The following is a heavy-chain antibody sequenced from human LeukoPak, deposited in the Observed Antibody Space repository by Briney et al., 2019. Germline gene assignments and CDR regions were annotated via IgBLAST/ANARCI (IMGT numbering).Heavy chain of an antibody. Sequence: PSETLSLTCTVSGGSISSGSYYWSWIRQPAGKGLEWIGRIYTSGSTNYNPSLKSRVTISVDTSKNQFSLKLSSVTAADTAVYYCARCDADIVVVPAALSYYYYYMDVWGKGTTVTVSS. D-gene: IGHD2-2*01. CDR3: ARCDADIVVVPAALSYYYYYMDV. V-gene: IGHV4-61*02. CDR2: IYTSGST. J-gene: IGHJ6*03. CDR1: GGSISSGSYY.